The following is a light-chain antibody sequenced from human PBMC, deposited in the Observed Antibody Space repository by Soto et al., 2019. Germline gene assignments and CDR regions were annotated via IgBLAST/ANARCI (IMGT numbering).Light chain of an antibody. V-gene: IGLV1-40*01. CDR3: QSYDNSLSGDVV. Sequence: QSVLTQPPSVSGAPGQRVTISCTGSSSNIGAGYDVHWYQQLPGKAPRLLIYANSDRPSGVPDRFSGSKSGTSASLAITGLQAEDEADYYCQSYDNSLSGDVVFGGGTKLTVL. J-gene: IGLJ2*01. CDR2: ANS. CDR1: SSNIGAGYD.